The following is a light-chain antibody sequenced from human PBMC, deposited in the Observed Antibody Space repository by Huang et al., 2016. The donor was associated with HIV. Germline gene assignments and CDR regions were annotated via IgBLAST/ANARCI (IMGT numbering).Light chain of an antibody. J-gene: IGKJ1*01. CDR3: QQYQSGPWT. CDR2: ATS. CDR1: QGISKS. V-gene: IGKV1-NL1*01. Sequence: DILMTQSPSSLSASVGDRVTILCRASQGISKSLAWYQQKPGKAPKLLIKATSKVESGVPARFSGSGSGTHYTLTISTLQPEDLATYYCQQYQSGPWTFGQGTKVAI.